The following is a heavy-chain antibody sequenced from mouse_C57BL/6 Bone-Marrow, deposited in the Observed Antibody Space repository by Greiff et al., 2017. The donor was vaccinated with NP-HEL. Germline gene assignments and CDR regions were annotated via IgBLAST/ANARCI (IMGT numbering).Heavy chain of an antibody. Sequence: EVQGVESGGGLVKPGGSLKLSCAASGFTFSSYAMSWVRQTPEKRLEWVATISDGGSYTYYPDNVKGRFTISRDNAKNNLYLQMSHLKSEDTAMYYCARDDGYSTMDYWGQGTSVTVSS. J-gene: IGHJ4*01. CDR2: ISDGGSYT. V-gene: IGHV5-4*01. CDR1: GFTFSSYA. D-gene: IGHD2-3*01. CDR3: ARDDGYSTMDY.